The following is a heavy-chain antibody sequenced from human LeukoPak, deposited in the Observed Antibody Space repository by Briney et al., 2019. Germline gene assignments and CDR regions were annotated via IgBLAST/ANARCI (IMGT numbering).Heavy chain of an antibody. J-gene: IGHJ4*02. D-gene: IGHD5-18*01. CDR1: GGSISSYY. Sequence: ETLSLTCTVSGGSISSYYWSWIRQPAGKGLEWMGIIYPGDSDTRYSPSFQGQVTISADKSISTAYLQWSSLKASDTAMYYCARHRYSFGGPDYWGQGTLVTVSS. CDR2: IYPGDSDT. V-gene: IGHV5-51*01. CDR3: ARHRYSFGGPDY.